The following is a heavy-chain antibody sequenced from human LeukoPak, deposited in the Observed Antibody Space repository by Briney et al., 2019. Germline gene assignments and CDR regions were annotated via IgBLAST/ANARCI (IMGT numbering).Heavy chain of an antibody. CDR3: ARDRGLWSTRNWFDP. D-gene: IGHD5-18*01. J-gene: IGHJ5*02. CDR1: GGSFSGYY. Sequence: SETPSLTCAVYGGSFSGYYWSWIRQPPGKGLEWIGEINHSGSTNYNPPLKSRVTISVDTSKNQFSLKLSSVTAADTAVYYCARDRGLWSTRNWFDPWGQGTLVTVSS. V-gene: IGHV4-34*01. CDR2: INHSGST.